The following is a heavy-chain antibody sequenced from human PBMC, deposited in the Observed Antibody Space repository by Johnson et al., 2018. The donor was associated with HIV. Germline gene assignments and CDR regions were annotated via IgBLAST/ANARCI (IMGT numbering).Heavy chain of an antibody. J-gene: IGHJ3*02. CDR3: ARDWVIGDAFDI. V-gene: IGHV3-11*04. D-gene: IGHD2-21*01. CDR2: ISGSDGAI. Sequence: QVQLVESGGGLVEPGGSLRLSCAASGFTFSNAWMSWVRQAPGKGLEWVSYISGSDGAIWYADSVKGRFTVSRDNAKNSLYLQMNSLRAEDTAVYYCARDWVIGDAFDIWDQGTKVTVSS. CDR1: GFTFSNAW.